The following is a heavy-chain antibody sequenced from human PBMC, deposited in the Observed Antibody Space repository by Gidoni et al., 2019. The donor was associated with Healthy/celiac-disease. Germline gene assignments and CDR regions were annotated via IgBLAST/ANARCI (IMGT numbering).Heavy chain of an antibody. CDR1: GFTFSSYW. CDR2: IKQDGREK. V-gene: IGHV3-7*01. J-gene: IGHJ4*02. Sequence: EVQLVESGGGLVQPGGSLRLYCAASGFTFSSYWMSWVRQAPGKGLEWVANIKQDGREKYYVDSVKGRFTISRDNAKNSLYLQMNSLSAEDTAVYYCARDYYDSSGYQYWGQGTLVTVSS. CDR3: ARDYYDSSGYQY. D-gene: IGHD3-22*01.